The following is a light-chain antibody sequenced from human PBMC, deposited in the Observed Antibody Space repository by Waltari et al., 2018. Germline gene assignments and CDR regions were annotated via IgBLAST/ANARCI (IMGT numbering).Light chain of an antibody. CDR3: ISDTGTRTLA. J-gene: IGLJ2*01. Sequence: QSALTQPASVSGSPGQSVTISCTGTNNDIGSYHYVSWYPQYPGKAPRLIVFDVYVRSFGVSNRFSGSKSGNTAALTISGLQTDDEADYYCISDTGTRTLAFGGGTRVTVL. V-gene: IGLV2-14*03. CDR2: DVY. CDR1: NNDIGSYHY.